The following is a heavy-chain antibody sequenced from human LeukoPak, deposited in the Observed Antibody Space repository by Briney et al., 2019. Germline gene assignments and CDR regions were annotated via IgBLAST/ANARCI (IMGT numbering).Heavy chain of an antibody. Sequence: GESLKISCKGSGYSFTSYWIGWVRQMPGKGLEWMGIIYSPSFQGQVTISADKSISPAYLQWSSLKASDTAMYYCARPGVFGAAANDAFDIWGQGTMVTVSS. CDR1: GYSFTSYW. CDR2: I. J-gene: IGHJ3*02. D-gene: IGHD6-13*01. CDR3: ARPGVFGAAANDAFDI. V-gene: IGHV5-51*01.